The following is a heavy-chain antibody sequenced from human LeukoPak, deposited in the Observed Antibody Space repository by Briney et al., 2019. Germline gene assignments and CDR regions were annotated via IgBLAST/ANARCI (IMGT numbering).Heavy chain of an antibody. D-gene: IGHD1-26*01. Sequence: GGSLRLSCAASGFTFSSYGMHWVRQAPGKGLEWVAVISYDGSNKYYADSVKGRFTISRDNSKNTLYLQMNSLRAEDTAVYYCAKDYSGSYYYFDYLGQGTLVTVSS. J-gene: IGHJ4*02. CDR1: GFTFSSYG. CDR3: AKDYSGSYYYFDY. V-gene: IGHV3-30*18. CDR2: ISYDGSNK.